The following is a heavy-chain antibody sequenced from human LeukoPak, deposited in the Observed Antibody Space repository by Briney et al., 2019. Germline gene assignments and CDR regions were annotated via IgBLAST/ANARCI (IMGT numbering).Heavy chain of an antibody. J-gene: IGHJ4*02. CDR2: IWYDGSNK. CDR1: GFTFSGYG. D-gene: IGHD3-9*01. Sequence: GGSLRLSCAASGFTFSGYGMHWVRQAPGKGLEWVAVIWYDGSNKYYADSVKGRFTISRDNSKYTLYLQMNSLRAEDTAVYYCARDDTMTGYGPSTVWGQGTLVTVSS. CDR3: ARDDTMTGYGPSTV. V-gene: IGHV3-33*01.